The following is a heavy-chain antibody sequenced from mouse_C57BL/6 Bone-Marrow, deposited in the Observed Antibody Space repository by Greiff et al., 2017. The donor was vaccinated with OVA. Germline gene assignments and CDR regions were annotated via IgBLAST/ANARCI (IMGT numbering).Heavy chain of an antibody. CDR3: ARSGLLLAWFAY. CDR2: IYPGDGDT. J-gene: IGHJ3*01. Sequence: VQLQQSGAELVKPGASVKISCKASGYAFSSYWMNWVKQRPGKGLEWIGQIYPGDGDTNYNGKFKGKATLTADKSSSTAYMQLSSLTSEDSAVYFCARSGLLLAWFAYWGQGTLVTVSA. CDR1: GYAFSSYW. V-gene: IGHV1-80*01. D-gene: IGHD2-3*01.